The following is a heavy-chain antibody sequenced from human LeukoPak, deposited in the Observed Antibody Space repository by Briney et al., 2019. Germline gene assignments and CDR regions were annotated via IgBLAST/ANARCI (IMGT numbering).Heavy chain of an antibody. CDR3: AKDRHAPGRYCSSTICFPFDP. CDR1: GFTFSSYE. V-gene: IGHV3-48*03. J-gene: IGHJ5*02. D-gene: IGHD2-2*01. CDR2: ISSSGSTI. Sequence: GGSLRLSCAASGFTFSSYEMNWVRQSPGKGLEWVSYISSSGSTIYYADSVKGRFTLSRHNAKNSLYLQMNSLRAEDTAVYYCAKDRHAPGRYCSSTICFPFDPWGQGTLVTVSS.